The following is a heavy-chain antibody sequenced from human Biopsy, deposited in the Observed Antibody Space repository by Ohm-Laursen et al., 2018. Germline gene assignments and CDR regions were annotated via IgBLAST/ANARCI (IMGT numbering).Heavy chain of an antibody. D-gene: IGHD4-17*01. CDR3: ATAAYAPPYFDL. J-gene: IGHJ4*02. CDR1: GFTFSDYY. Sequence: LSLTCAASGFTFSDYYINWVRQAPGKGLEWVSSITGGGNYINYADSVRGRFTISRDNSKNSVYLVMSSLRAEDTAVYFCATAAYAPPYFDLWGRGTVVTVSS. CDR2: ITGGGNYI. V-gene: IGHV3-21*06.